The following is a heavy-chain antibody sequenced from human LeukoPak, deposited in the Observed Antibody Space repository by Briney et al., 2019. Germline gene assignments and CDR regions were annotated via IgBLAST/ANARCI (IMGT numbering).Heavy chain of an antibody. D-gene: IGHD4-17*01. J-gene: IGHJ3*02. Sequence: SETLSLTCTVSGGSISSGDYYWGWIRQPPGKGLEWIGSIYHSGSTYYNPSLKSRVTISVDTSKNQFSLRLSSVTAADTAVYYCARRLRDDYGDYVYAFDIWGQGTMVTVSS. V-gene: IGHV4-39*07. CDR3: ARRLRDDYGDYVYAFDI. CDR1: GGSISSGDYY. CDR2: IYHSGST.